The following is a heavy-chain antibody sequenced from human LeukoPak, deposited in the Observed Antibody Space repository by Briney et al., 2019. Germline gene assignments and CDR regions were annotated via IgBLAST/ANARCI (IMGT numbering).Heavy chain of an antibody. CDR1: GFTFGDYL. D-gene: IGHD6-19*01. Sequence: GGSQRLSCTASGFTFGDYLMSWFRQAPGKGLEWIGFISGGTTEYAASVKGRFTISRDDSTSIAYLQMNSLTTEDTAVYYCSRGSGWLSVYWGQGTLVTVSS. J-gene: IGHJ4*02. CDR3: SRGSGWLSVY. CDR2: ISGGTT. V-gene: IGHV3-49*03.